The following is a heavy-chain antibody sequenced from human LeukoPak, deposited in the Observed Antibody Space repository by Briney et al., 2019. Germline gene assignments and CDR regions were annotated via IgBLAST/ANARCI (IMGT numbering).Heavy chain of an antibody. J-gene: IGHJ4*02. CDR1: GRSISSYS. CDR3: ATSPVTPPPFDY. V-gene: IGHV4-4*07. D-gene: IGHD4-17*01. Sequence: SETLSLPRSVSGRSISSYSWSWIRQPAGKGLDWIGRIFSSGNTKYNPSLQSRGIMSVDTSRNQFSLKLSSVTAADTAVYYCATSPVTPPPFDYWGQGTLVTVSS. CDR2: IFSSGNT.